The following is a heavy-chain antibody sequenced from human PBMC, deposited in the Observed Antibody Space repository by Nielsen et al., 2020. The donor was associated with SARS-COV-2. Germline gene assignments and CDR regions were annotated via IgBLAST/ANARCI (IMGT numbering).Heavy chain of an antibody. CDR3: ARETIDFTSSFVDN. CDR1: GFTFTSHA. D-gene: IGHD2-2*01. Sequence: GGSLRLSCAASGFTFTSHAMHWVRQAPGKGLEWLTIISADGTNDHYADSVRGRFTISRDNSKNTLYLHLNSLRPEDTAVYFCARETIDFTSSFVDNWGQGTLVTVSS. CDR2: ISADGTND. V-gene: IGHV3-30*04. J-gene: IGHJ4*02.